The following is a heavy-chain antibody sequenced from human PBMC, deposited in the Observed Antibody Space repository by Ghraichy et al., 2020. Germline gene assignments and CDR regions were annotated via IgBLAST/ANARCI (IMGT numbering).Heavy chain of an antibody. D-gene: IGHD3-9*01. V-gene: IGHV3-23*01. CDR2: ISGSGGST. J-gene: IGHJ4*02. Sequence: GESLNISCAASGFTFSSYAMSWVRQAPGKELEWVSAISGSGGSTYYADSVKGRFTISRDNSKNTLYLQMNSLRAEDTAVYYCAKDSSTGYYYFDYWGQGTLVTVSS. CDR1: GFTFSSYA. CDR3: AKDSSTGYYYFDY.